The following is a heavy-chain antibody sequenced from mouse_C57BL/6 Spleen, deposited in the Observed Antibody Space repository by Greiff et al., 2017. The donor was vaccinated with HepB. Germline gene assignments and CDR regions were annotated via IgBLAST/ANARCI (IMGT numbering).Heavy chain of an antibody. V-gene: IGHV5-17*01. D-gene: IGHD2-2*01. CDR2: ISSGSSTI. Sequence: EVKLVEPGGGLVKPGGSLKLSCAASGFTFSDYGMHWVRQAPEKGLEWVAYISSGSSTIYYADKVKGRFTISRDKAKNTLFLQLTSLRSEDTAMYYCARDEWLRGAMDYWGQGTSVTVSS. CDR3: ARDEWLRGAMDY. J-gene: IGHJ4*01. CDR1: GFTFSDYG.